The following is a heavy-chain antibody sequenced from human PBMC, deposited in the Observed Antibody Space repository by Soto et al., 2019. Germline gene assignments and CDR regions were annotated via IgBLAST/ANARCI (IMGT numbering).Heavy chain of an antibody. CDR2: INPNSCGT. J-gene: IGHJ6*02. V-gene: IGHV1-2*04. CDR1: GYTFTGYY. Sequence: ASVKVSCQASGYTFTGYYMHWVRQAPGQGLEWMGWINPNSCGTHYAQKFQGWVTMTRDTSVSTAYMELSRLRSDDKAVYYCARSSPSTYDFWRGFWPYYYYGMDVWGQGATVTVSS. D-gene: IGHD3-3*01. CDR3: ARSSPSTYDFWRGFWPYYYYGMDV.